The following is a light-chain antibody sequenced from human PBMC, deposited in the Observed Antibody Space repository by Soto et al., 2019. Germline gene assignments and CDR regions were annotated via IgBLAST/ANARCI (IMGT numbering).Light chain of an antibody. Sequence: QSALTQPASVSGSPGQSITISCTGTSSDVGAYDYVSWYQQHPGKAPKLMIYEVSKRPSGVSNRFSGSKSVNTASLTISGLQAEDEADYYCCSYAGSSTFDVVFGGGTKVTVL. J-gene: IGLJ2*01. CDR2: EVS. CDR1: SSDVGAYDY. V-gene: IGLV2-23*02. CDR3: CSYAGSSTFDVV.